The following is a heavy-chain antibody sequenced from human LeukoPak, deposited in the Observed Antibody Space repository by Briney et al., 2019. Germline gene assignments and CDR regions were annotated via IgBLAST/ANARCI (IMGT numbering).Heavy chain of an antibody. D-gene: IGHD1-7*01. Sequence: PGGSLRLSCAASGFTFSSYWMHWVRQAPGEGLVWVSRINSDGSSTSYADSVKGRFAISRDNAKNTLYLQMNSLRAEDTAVYYCARGGNYPFDYWGQGTLVTVSS. V-gene: IGHV3-74*01. CDR1: GFTFSSYW. J-gene: IGHJ4*02. CDR2: INSDGSST. CDR3: ARGGNYPFDY.